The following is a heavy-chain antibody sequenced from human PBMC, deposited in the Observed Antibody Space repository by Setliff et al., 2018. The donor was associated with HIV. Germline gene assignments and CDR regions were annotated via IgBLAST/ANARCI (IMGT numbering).Heavy chain of an antibody. CDR2: IHTSGSS. Sequence: LTCTVSGGSISSGSYYWSWIRQPAGKGLEWIGHIHTSGSSSYNPSLKSRVTISVDTSKNQFSLKVTSVTAADTAVYYCARVPGRDYYDTSGDFDYWGLGTLVTVSS. CDR1: GGSISSGSYY. D-gene: IGHD3-22*01. V-gene: IGHV4-61*09. CDR3: ARVPGRDYYDTSGDFDY. J-gene: IGHJ4*02.